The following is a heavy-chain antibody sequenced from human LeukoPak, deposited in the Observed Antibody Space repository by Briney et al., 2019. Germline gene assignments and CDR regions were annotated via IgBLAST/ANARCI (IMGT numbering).Heavy chain of an antibody. Sequence: WASVKVSCKASGYTFTSYGISWVRQAPGQGLEWMGWISAYNGNTNYAQKLQGRVTMTTDTSTSTAYMELRSLRSDDTAVYYCARVVPRWLQLGFTPYYFDYWGQGTLVTVSS. V-gene: IGHV1-18*01. CDR1: GYTFTSYG. D-gene: IGHD5-24*01. CDR2: ISAYNGNT. J-gene: IGHJ4*02. CDR3: ARVVPRWLQLGFTPYYFDY.